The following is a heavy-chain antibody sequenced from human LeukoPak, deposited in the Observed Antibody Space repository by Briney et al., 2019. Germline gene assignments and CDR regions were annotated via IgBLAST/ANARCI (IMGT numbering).Heavy chain of an antibody. J-gene: IGHJ4*02. V-gene: IGHV1-69*01. D-gene: IGHD1-14*01. Sequence: ASVKVSCKASGGTFSSYAISWVRQAPGQGLEWMGGIIPIFGAANCAQKFQGRVTITADESTSTAYMELSSLRSEDTAVYYCARTRTDTGGPYFDYWGQGTLVTVSS. CDR2: IIPIFGAA. CDR3: ARTRTDTGGPYFDY. CDR1: GGTFSSYA.